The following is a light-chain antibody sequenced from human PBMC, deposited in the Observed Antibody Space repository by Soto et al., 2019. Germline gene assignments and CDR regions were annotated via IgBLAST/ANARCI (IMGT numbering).Light chain of an antibody. CDR3: QQYNHWPPWT. CDR2: EAS. Sequence: EVVMTQSPATVPVSLGGRVTLSCRASQSVGSNLARYQQKPGQPPRLLIYEASNRDTGVPTRFSGSGSGTEFTLTITSLQSEDFAVYYCQQYNHWPPWTFGQGTKVEVQ. V-gene: IGKV3D-15*01. J-gene: IGKJ1*01. CDR1: QSVGSN.